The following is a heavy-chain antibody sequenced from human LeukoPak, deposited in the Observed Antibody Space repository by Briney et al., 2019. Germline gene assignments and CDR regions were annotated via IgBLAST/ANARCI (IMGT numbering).Heavy chain of an antibody. D-gene: IGHD5-18*01. V-gene: IGHV4-39*01. Sequence: SETLSLTCTVSGGSVSSGSYYWGWIRQPPGKGLEWIGSIYYSGSTYYNPSLKSRVTISVDTSKNQFSLKLSSVTAADTAVYYCARPGSYGSPIDCWGQGTLVTVSS. CDR2: IYYSGST. CDR1: GGSVSSGSYY. CDR3: ARPGSYGSPIDC. J-gene: IGHJ4*02.